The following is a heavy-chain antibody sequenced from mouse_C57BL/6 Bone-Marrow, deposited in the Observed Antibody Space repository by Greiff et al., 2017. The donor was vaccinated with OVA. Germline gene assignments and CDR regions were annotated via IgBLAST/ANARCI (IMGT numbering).Heavy chain of an antibody. CDR1: GSPFTSYW. CDR3: ARGGGDGYHAYTMDY. Sequence: QVQLQQSGAELAKPGASVPLSCKASGSPFTSYWLHWVKQRPGQGLEWIGYINPSSGYTKYNQKFKDKATLTADKSSSTAYMQLSSLTYEYSAVYYCARGGGDGYHAYTMDYWGQGTSVTVSS. CDR2: INPSSGYT. J-gene: IGHJ4*01. V-gene: IGHV1-7*01. D-gene: IGHD2-3*01.